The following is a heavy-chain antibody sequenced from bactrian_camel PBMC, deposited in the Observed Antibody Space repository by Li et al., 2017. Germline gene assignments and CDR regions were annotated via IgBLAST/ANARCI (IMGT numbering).Heavy chain of an antibody. Sequence: HVQLVESGGGSVQAGGSLRLSCAASGYAFNSMGWFRQAPGKEREGIASLYTGGGDPYYADSVKGRFTISSDTAKSTLYLHLTTLKPEDTAMYYCAAKDGSWCHFTADFGYWGQ. CDR2: LYTGGGDP. CDR1: GYAFNS. CDR3: AAKDGSWCHFTADFGY. V-gene: IGHV3S54*01. J-gene: IGHJ6*01. D-gene: IGHD6*01.